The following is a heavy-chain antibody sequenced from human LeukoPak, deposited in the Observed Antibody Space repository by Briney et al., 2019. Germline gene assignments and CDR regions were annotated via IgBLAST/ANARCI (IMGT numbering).Heavy chain of an antibody. CDR2: ITPIFGTA. CDR3: ARGYYYDSSGYSGFDY. Sequence: SVKVSCKASGGTFSSYAISWVRQAPGQGLEWMGGITPIFGTANYAQKFQGRVTITADESTSTAYMELSSLRSEDTAVYYCARGYYYDSSGYSGFDYWGQGTLVTVSS. D-gene: IGHD3-22*01. CDR1: GGTFSSYA. V-gene: IGHV1-69*01. J-gene: IGHJ4*02.